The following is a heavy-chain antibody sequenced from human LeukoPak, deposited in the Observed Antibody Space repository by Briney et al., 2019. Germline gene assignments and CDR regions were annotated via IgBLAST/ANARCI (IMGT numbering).Heavy chain of an antibody. CDR2: ISSDGRIT. V-gene: IGHV3-64*01. CDR3: ARVSGWYWFDQ. Sequence: GGSLRLSCEGSGYTFSSYAMHWVRQAPGKGLEYVAAISSDGRITYYANFVTGGFTISRDNSKNTLYLQMGSLRTEDMAVYYCARVSGWYWFDQWGQGTLVTVSS. CDR1: GYTFSSYA. D-gene: IGHD6-19*01. J-gene: IGHJ5*02.